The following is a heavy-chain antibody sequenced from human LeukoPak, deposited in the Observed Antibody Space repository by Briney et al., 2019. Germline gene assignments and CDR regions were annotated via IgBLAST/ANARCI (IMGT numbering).Heavy chain of an antibody. CDR1: GFTFSNYW. CDR2: IKQDGSDK. Sequence: GGSLRLSCAASGFTFSNYWMSWVRQAAGKGLEWVANIKQDGSDKYYVDSVKGRFTISRDNSKNSLYLQMNSLRAEDTAGYYSAKVSESNYDFLTGYYTPYYFDYWGQGTLVTVAS. V-gene: IGHV3-7*03. CDR3: AKVSESNYDFLTGYYTPYYFDY. D-gene: IGHD3-9*01. J-gene: IGHJ4*02.